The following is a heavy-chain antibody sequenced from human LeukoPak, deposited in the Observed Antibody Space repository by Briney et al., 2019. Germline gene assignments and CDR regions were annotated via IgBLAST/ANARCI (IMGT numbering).Heavy chain of an antibody. V-gene: IGHV3-30*18. CDR3: AKDTHLDY. CDR2: ISYDGSNK. J-gene: IGHJ4*02. Sequence: GGSLRLSCAASGFTFSSYGMHWVRQAPGKGLEWVAVISYDGSNKYYADSVKGRFTISRDNSKNTLYLQMNSLRAEDTAVYYCAKDTHLDYWGQGTLVIVSS. CDR1: GFTFSSYG.